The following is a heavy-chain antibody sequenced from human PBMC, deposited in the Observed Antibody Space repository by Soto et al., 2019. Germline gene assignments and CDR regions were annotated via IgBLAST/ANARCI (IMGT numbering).Heavy chain of an antibody. D-gene: IGHD3-16*01. J-gene: IGHJ6*02. CDR2: ISKEETNE. CDR3: AKDLRTTMSDFGMDV. CDR1: GFTFGSHG. V-gene: IGHV3-30*18. Sequence: GTLRLSCVASGFTFGSHGMHWLRQAPGKGLEGESVISKEETNEHYVDSVKRRCTISRYNTKSILYLQMNRLRPNHTAVNKCAKDLRTTMSDFGMDVWGQGATVTFSS.